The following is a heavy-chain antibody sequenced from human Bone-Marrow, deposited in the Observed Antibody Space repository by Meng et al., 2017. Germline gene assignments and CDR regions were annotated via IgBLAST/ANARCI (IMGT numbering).Heavy chain of an antibody. CDR3: ARGEGSGYPSRAFDI. CDR1: GYTFTSYG. J-gene: IGHJ3*02. V-gene: IGHV1-2*02. Sequence: ASVKVSCKASGYTFTSYGISWVRQAPGQGLEWMGWINPNSGGTNYAQKFQGRVTMTRDTSISTAYMELSRLRSDDTAVYYCARGEGSGYPSRAFDIWGQGTMVTVSS. D-gene: IGHD3-22*01. CDR2: INPNSGGT.